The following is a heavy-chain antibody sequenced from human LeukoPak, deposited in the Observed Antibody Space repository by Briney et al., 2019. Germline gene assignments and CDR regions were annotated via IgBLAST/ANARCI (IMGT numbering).Heavy chain of an antibody. Sequence: SETLSLTCAVSGGSISSGGYSGSWIRQPPGKGLEWIGYIYHSGSTYYNPSLKSRVTISVDRSKNQFSLKLSSVTAADTAVYYCARGGGYSSSWYYFDYWGQGTLVTVSS. CDR3: ARGGGYSSSWYYFDY. J-gene: IGHJ4*02. D-gene: IGHD6-13*01. V-gene: IGHV4-30-2*01. CDR1: GGSISSGGYS. CDR2: IYHSGST.